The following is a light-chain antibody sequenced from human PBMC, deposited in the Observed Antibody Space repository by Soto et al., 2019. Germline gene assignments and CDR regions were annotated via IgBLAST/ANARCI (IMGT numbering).Light chain of an antibody. V-gene: IGLV2-14*03. CDR2: DVS. CDR3: SSYRTSNTRQIV. CDR1: SSDVGGYNY. J-gene: IGLJ1*01. Sequence: QSVLTQPASVSGSPGQSITISCTGTSSDVGGYNYVSWYQHHPGKAPKLMIYDVSNRPSGVSNRLSGSKSGNTASLSISGLRPEDEADYYCSSYRTSNTRQIVCGTGTKVTVL.